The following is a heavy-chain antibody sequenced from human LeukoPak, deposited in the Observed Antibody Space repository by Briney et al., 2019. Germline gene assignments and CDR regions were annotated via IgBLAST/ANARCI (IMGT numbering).Heavy chain of an antibody. CDR2: INHSGST. Sequence: TSETLSLTCAVYGGSFSGYYWSWIRQPPGKGLEWIGEINHSGSTNYNPSLKSRVTISVDTSKNQFSLKLSSVTAADTAVYYCARGASGSYYGYYYYYMDVWGKGTTVTVS. V-gene: IGHV4-34*01. CDR1: GGSFSGYY. J-gene: IGHJ6*03. D-gene: IGHD1-26*01. CDR3: ARGASGSYYGYYYYYMDV.